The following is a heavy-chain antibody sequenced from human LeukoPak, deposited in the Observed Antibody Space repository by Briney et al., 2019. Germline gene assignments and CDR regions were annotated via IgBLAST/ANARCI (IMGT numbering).Heavy chain of an antibody. D-gene: IGHD2-21*02. CDR3: VRACGGDCYLADY. J-gene: IGHJ4*02. V-gene: IGHV3-23*01. CDR1: GFTFSSYA. CDR2: ISGSGGST. Sequence: GSLRLSCAASGFTFSSYAMSWVRQAPGKGLEWVSAISGSGGSTYYAESVKGRFTISRDYAKNSLHLQMNSLRAEDTAVYYCVRACGGDCYLADYWGQGTLVTVSS.